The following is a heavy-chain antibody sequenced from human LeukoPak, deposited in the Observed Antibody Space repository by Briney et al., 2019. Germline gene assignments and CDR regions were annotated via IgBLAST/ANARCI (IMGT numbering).Heavy chain of an antibody. CDR2: ISGSGNKT. CDR1: GFTFSHFA. V-gene: IGHV3-23*01. J-gene: IGHJ4*02. CDR3: AKLKRVGIAPFDD. D-gene: IGHD3-10*01. Sequence: GGSLRLSCAASGFTFSHFAMIWVRQAPGKGLHWVSTISGSGNKTYDADSVKGRFTISRDNSKDTLYLQMTGLRAEDTAVYYCAKLKRVGIAPFDDWGQGTPVTVSS.